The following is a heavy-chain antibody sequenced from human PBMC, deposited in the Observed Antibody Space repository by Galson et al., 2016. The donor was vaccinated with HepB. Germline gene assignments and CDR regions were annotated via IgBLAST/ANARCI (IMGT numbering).Heavy chain of an antibody. D-gene: IGHD6-13*01. V-gene: IGHV1-18*01. CDR3: ARDRDAALDY. CDR1: GYTFTNNG. CDR2: ISAHSGNT. J-gene: IGHJ4*02. Sequence: SVKVSCKASGYTFTNNGISWVRQAPGQGLEWMGWISAHSGNTNYAQKFQGRLTLTEDTSASTVYMELRSLRFDDTAMYYCARDRDAALDYWGQGALVTVSS.